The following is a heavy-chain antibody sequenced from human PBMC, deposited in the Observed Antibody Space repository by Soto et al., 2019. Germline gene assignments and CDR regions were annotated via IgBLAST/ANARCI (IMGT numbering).Heavy chain of an antibody. D-gene: IGHD3-10*01. Sequence: ASVKVSCKASVYTFTGYYMHWVRQAPGQGLEWMGWINPNSGGTNYAQKFQGWVTMTRDTSISTAYMELSRLRSDDTAVYYCARERDYYGSGRNLKTNWFDPWGQGTLVTSPQ. CDR1: VYTFTGYY. CDR2: INPNSGGT. CDR3: ARERDYYGSGRNLKTNWFDP. J-gene: IGHJ5*02. V-gene: IGHV1-2*04.